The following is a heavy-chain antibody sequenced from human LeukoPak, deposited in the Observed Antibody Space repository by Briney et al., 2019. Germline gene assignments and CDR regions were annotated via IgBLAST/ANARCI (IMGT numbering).Heavy chain of an antibody. D-gene: IGHD2-15*01. CDR2: INSDGSST. J-gene: IGHJ4*02. V-gene: IGHV3-74*01. CDR1: GFTFSSYW. Sequence: GGSLRLSCAASGFTFSSYWMHWVRQAPGKGLVWVSRINSDGSSTSYADSVKGRFTISRDNAKNTLYLQMNSLRAEDTAVYYCARDPWVGYCSSGSCSRAYWGQGTLVTVSS. CDR3: ARDPWVGYCSSGSCSRAY.